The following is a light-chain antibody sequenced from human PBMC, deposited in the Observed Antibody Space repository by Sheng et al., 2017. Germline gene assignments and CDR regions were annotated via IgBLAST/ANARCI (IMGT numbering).Light chain of an antibody. J-gene: IGKJ5*01. Sequence: EIVLTQSPGTLSLSPGERATLSCRASQSVRSTDLAWYQRKPGQPPRLLIYGSSNRDTGVPDRFSGSGSGTDFTLTITRLQPEDFAVFYCQQYGSSPMTFGQGTRLEIK. CDR2: GSS. V-gene: IGKV3-20*01. CDR3: QQYGSSPMT. CDR1: QSVRSTD.